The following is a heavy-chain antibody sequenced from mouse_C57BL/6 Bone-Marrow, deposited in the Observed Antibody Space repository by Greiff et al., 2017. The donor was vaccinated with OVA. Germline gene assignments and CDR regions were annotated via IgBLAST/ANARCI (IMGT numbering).Heavy chain of an antibody. CDR2: ILPGSGST. CDR3: ARSPPYYYGSSYDFDY. J-gene: IGHJ2*01. D-gene: IGHD1-1*01. CDR1: GYTFTGYW. Sequence: QVQLKQSGAELMKPGASVKLSCKATGYTFTGYWIEWVKQRPGHGLEWIGEILPGSGSTNYNEKFKGKATFTADTSSNTAYMQLSSLTTEDSAIYYCARSPPYYYGSSYDFDYWGQGTTLTVSS. V-gene: IGHV1-9*01.